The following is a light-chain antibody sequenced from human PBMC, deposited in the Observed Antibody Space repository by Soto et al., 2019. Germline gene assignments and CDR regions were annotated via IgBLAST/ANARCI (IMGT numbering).Light chain of an antibody. CDR1: QSVSSY. CDR3: QQYSNWPPGT. CDR2: DAS. V-gene: IGKV3-11*01. Sequence: EIVLTQSPATLSLSPGERATLSCRASQSVSSYLAWYQQKPGQAPRLLIYDASNRATGIPARFSGSGSGTDFTLTISSLQSEDFAVYYCQQYSNWPPGTFGQGTKVDNK. J-gene: IGKJ1*01.